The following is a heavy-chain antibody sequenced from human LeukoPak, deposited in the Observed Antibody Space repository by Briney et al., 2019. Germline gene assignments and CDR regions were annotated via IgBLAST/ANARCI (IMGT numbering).Heavy chain of an antibody. CDR1: GFTFSSYA. CDR3: ARDLYYDSSGYQAVSYYYYGMDV. J-gene: IGHJ6*02. Sequence: PGGSLRLSCAASGFTFSSYAMHWVRQAPGKGLEYVSAISSNGGSTYYANSVKGRFTISRDNSKNTLYLQMGSLRAEDMAVYYCARDLYYDSSGYQAVSYYYYGMDVWGQGTTVTVSS. V-gene: IGHV3-64*01. D-gene: IGHD3-22*01. CDR2: ISSNGGST.